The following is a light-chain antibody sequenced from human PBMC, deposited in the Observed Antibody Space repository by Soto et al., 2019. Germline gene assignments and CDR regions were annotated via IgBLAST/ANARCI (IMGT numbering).Light chain of an antibody. CDR1: HTISSW. J-gene: IGKJ1*01. V-gene: IGKV1-5*03. CDR3: QHYNSYSEA. CDR2: KAC. Sequence: DIHITQSPATLSASVGYRFTITFRARHTISSWLAWYQQKPGKAPKLLIYKACTLKSGVPSRFSGSGSGTEFTLTISSLQPDDFATYYCQHYNSYSEAFGQGTKVDIK.